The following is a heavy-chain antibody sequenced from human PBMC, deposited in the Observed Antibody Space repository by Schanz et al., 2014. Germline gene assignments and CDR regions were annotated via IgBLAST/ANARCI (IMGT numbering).Heavy chain of an antibody. CDR3: TKDILPGGADV. J-gene: IGHJ6*02. D-gene: IGHD3-3*02. Sequence: EGQLVESGGVLVQPGRSLRLSCAGSGLNFRQYAIHWVRHAPGKGLEWVAGFSLDTDRIDYGDSVKGRFTVSWDNSKTSLYLQMNSLRPEDTALYYCTKDILPGGADVWGPGATVSVSS. V-gene: IGHV3-9*01. CDR1: GLNFRQYA. CDR2: FSLDTDRI.